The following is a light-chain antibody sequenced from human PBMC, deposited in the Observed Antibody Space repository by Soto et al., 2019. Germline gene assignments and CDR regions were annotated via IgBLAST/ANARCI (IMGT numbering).Light chain of an antibody. CDR1: QNILYSSNNKNY. J-gene: IGKJ4*01. CDR2: WAS. Sequence: DFVMTQSPGSLAVSLGERATINCKSSQNILYSSNNKNYLAWYQQKPGQPPKLLIYWASTRESGVPDRFSGSESGTAFTRTISSPQAEDVAVYYCQQYFSTPFTFGGGTKVEIK. CDR3: QQYFSTPFT. V-gene: IGKV4-1*01.